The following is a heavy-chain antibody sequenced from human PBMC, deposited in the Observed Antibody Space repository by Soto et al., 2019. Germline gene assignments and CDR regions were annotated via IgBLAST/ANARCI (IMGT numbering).Heavy chain of an antibody. CDR1: GGSISSGDYY. CDR2: IYYSGST. J-gene: IGHJ6*02. CDR3: ARDRAVATVWGTDYYYYYGMDV. V-gene: IGHV4-30-4*01. D-gene: IGHD5-12*01. Sequence: QVQLQESGPGLVKPSQTLSLTCTVSGGSISSGDYYWSWIRQPPGKGLEWIGYIYYSGSTYYNPSLKSRFTISVDTSKNQFSLKLSSVTAADTAVYYCARDRAVATVWGTDYYYYYGMDVWGQGTTVTVSS.